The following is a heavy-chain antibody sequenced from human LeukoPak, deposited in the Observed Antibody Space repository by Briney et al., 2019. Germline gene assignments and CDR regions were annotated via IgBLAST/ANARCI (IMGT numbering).Heavy chain of an antibody. D-gene: IGHD5-12*01. CDR1: GFTFSSYS. Sequence: KTGGSLRLSCAASGFTFSSYSMNWVRQAPGKGLEWVSSISSSSSYIYYAGSVKGRFTISRDNAKNSLYLQMNSLRAEDTAVYYCARGLPGYAIDYWGQGTLVTVSS. CDR2: ISSSSSYI. V-gene: IGHV3-21*01. CDR3: ARGLPGYAIDY. J-gene: IGHJ4*02.